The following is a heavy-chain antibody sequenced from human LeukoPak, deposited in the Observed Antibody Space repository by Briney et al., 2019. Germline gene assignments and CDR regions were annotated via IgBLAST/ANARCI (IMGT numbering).Heavy chain of an antibody. CDR2: INGDGSEK. CDR3: ARDRWGRAYGSGSYFDY. J-gene: IGHJ4*02. V-gene: IGHV3-7*01. Sequence: GGSLRLSCADSGFTFSSYWMTWVRQAPGRGLEWVANINGDGSEKYYVDSVKGRFTISRDNAKNSLYLQMNSLRAEDTAVYYCARDRWGRAYGSGSYFDYWGQGTLVTVSS. CDR1: GFTFSSYW. D-gene: IGHD3-10*01.